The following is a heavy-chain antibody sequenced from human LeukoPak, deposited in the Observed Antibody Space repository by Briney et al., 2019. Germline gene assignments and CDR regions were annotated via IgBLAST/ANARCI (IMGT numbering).Heavy chain of an antibody. CDR2: IKQDGSDK. D-gene: IGHD1-26*01. CDR3: ARDEGGSYYYF. Sequence: PGGSLRLSCAASGFTFTNFYMSWVRQAPGKGLEWVANIKQDGSDKYYVDSVKGRFTISRDNAKSSLYLQMNSLGAEDTAVYYCARDEGGSYYYFWGQGTLVAVSS. CDR1: GFTFTNFY. V-gene: IGHV3-7*01. J-gene: IGHJ4*02.